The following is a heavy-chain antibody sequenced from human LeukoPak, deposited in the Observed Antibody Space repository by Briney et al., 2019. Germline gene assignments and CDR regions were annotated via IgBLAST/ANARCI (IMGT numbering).Heavy chain of an antibody. CDR2: IYHSGST. CDR3: ARDFGSSSGSCKD. CDR1: GYSISSGYY. V-gene: IGHV4-38-2*02. D-gene: IGHD1-26*01. J-gene: IGHJ4*02. Sequence: SETLSLTCTVSGYSISSGYYWGWIRQPPGKGLEWIGSIYHSGSTYYNPSPKSRVTISVDTSKNQFSLRLSSVTAADTAVYYCARDFGSSSGSCKDWGQGTLVTVSS.